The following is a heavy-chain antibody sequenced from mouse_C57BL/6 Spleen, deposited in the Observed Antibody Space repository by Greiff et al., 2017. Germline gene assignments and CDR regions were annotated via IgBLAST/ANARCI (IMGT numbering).Heavy chain of an antibody. D-gene: IGHD1-1*01. CDR1: GFTFSSYA. CDR2: ISDGGSYT. J-gene: IGHJ4*01. Sequence: EVKVVESGGGLVKPGGSLKLSCAASGFTFSSYAMSWVRQTPEKRLEWVATISDGGSYTYYPDNVKGRFTISRDNAKNNLYLQMSHLKSEVTAMYDCAREGGSRYYAVDDWGQGTTVTVSS. V-gene: IGHV5-4*01. CDR3: AREGGSRYYAVDD.